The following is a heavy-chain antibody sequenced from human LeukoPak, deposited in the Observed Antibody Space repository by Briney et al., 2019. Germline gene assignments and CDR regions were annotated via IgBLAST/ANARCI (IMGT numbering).Heavy chain of an antibody. Sequence: ETLSLTCTVSGGSISGYYWSWVRQAPGKGLEWVSAISGSGGSTYYADSVKGRFTISRDNSKNTLYLQMNSLRAEDTAVYYCAKGYRGLSGSLGASYYYYYMDVWGKGTTVTISS. J-gene: IGHJ6*03. D-gene: IGHD1-26*01. CDR2: ISGSGGST. CDR3: AKGYRGLSGSLGASYYYYYMDV. CDR1: GGSISGYY. V-gene: IGHV3-23*01.